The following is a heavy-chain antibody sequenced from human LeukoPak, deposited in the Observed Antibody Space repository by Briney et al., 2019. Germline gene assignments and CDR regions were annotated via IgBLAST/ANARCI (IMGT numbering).Heavy chain of an antibody. Sequence: PGGSLRLSCAASGFTFSSYGMSWVRQAPGKGLEWVSGINWNGGSTGYADSVKGRFTISRDNAKNSLYLQMNSLRAEDTALYYCARVRNGGWYVGYYFDYWGQGTLVTVSS. CDR3: ARVRNGGWYVGYYFDY. J-gene: IGHJ4*02. CDR2: INWNGGST. CDR1: GFTFSSYG. V-gene: IGHV3-20*04. D-gene: IGHD6-19*01.